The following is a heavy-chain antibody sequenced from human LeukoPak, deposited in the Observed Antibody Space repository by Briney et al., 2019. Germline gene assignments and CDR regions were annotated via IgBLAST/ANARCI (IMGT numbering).Heavy chain of an antibody. V-gene: IGHV4-30-4*08. CDR1: GGSISSGDYY. CDR3: ARDFWSGYYPLDV. CDR2: IYYSGST. D-gene: IGHD3-3*01. Sequence: NASETLSLTCTVSGGSISSGDYYWSWIRQPPGKGLEWIGYIYYSGSTYYNPSLKSRVTISVDTSKNQFSLKLSSVTAADTAVYYCARDFWSGYYPLDVWGKGTTVTVSS. J-gene: IGHJ6*04.